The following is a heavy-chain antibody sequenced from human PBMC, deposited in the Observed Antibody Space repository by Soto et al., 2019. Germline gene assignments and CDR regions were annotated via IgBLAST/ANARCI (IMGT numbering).Heavy chain of an antibody. CDR3: ARRLYNSRGFDY. CDR2: IYYSGNT. V-gene: IGHV4-59*08. J-gene: IGHJ4*02. D-gene: IGHD3-22*01. Sequence: PSEPLSLTCLVCGGPSSGYHGDWVRQPPGKGLEWIGYIYYSGNTNYNPSLKSRVTMSIDTSKKQFSLKLTSVTAADTAVYYCARRLYNSRGFDYWGQGTRVT. CDR1: GGPSSGYH.